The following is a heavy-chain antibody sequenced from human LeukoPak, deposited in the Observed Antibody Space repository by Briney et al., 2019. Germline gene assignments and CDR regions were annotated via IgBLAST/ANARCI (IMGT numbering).Heavy chain of an antibody. Sequence: GGSLRLSCAASRFTLSSYSMNWVRQAPGKGLEWVSSISSSSSYIYYADSVKGRFTISRDNAKNPLYLQMNSLRAEDTAVYYCARDRQAAGTYYFDYWGQGTLVTVSS. J-gene: IGHJ4*02. CDR2: ISSSSSYI. CDR1: RFTLSSYS. CDR3: ARDRQAAGTYYFDY. V-gene: IGHV3-21*01. D-gene: IGHD6-13*01.